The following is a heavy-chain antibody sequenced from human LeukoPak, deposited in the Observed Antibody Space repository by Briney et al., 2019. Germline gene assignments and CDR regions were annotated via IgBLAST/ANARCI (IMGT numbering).Heavy chain of an antibody. CDR3: AKDRFEVHSYYFDY. V-gene: IGHV3-30-3*01. J-gene: IGHJ4*02. D-gene: IGHD1-1*01. Sequence: GGSLRLSCAASGFTFSSYAMHWVRQAPGKGLEWVAVISYDGSNKYYADSVKGRFTISRDNSKNTLYLQMNSLRAEDTAVYYCAKDRFEVHSYYFDYWGQGTLVTVSS. CDR2: ISYDGSNK. CDR1: GFTFSSYA.